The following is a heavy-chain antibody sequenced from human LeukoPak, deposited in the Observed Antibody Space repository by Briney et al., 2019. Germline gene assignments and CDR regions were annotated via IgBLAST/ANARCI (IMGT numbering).Heavy chain of an antibody. CDR1: GYTFTSYA. V-gene: IGHV1-3*01. D-gene: IGHD2-2*01. CDR3: ARDICSSTSCYADY. J-gene: IGHJ4*02. CDR2: INAGNGNT. Sequence: GASVKVSCKASGYTFTSYAIHWVRQAPGQRPEWMVWINAGNGNTKYSQKFQGRVSITRDTSASTAYMEVSSLRSEDTAVYYCARDICSSTSCYADYWGQGTLVTVSS.